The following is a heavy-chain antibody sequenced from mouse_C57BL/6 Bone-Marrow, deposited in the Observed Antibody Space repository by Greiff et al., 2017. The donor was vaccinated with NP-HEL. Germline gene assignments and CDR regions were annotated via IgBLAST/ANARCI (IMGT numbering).Heavy chain of an antibody. CDR3: ARRDSSGYVPY. J-gene: IGHJ3*01. V-gene: IGHV5-6*02. CDR1: GFTFSSYG. Sequence: EVKLEESGGDLVKPGGSLKLSCAASGFTFSSYGMSWVRQTPDKRLEWVATISSGGSYTYYPDSVKGRFTISRDNAKNTLYLQMSSLKSEDTAMYCCARRDSSGYVPYWGQGTLVTVSA. D-gene: IGHD3-2*02. CDR2: ISSGGSYT.